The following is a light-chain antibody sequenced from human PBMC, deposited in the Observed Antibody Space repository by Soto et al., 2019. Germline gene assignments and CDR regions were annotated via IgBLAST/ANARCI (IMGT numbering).Light chain of an antibody. CDR2: DAS. J-gene: IGKJ1*01. CDR3: QQYNSDSWT. CDR1: QSIRTW. V-gene: IGKV1-5*01. Sequence: DIQMTQSPSTLSASVGDRVTITCRASQSIRTWLAWYQQKPGKAPKLLIYDASSLQSGVPPRFSGSGSASEFTLTISSLQPDDFATYYCQQYNSDSWTFGQGTKVEI.